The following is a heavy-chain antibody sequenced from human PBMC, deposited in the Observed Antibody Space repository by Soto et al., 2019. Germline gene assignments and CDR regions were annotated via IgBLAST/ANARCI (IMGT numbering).Heavy chain of an antibody. Sequence: ASVKVSCKASGYSLTNYAMHWVRQAPGQRLEWMALINAPNGNTEYSQRFQGRVSITRDTSASTDYMELSSLRSEDTAVYYCARGNGPGPYLIVYWGQGTLVTVSS. D-gene: IGHD3-10*01. J-gene: IGHJ4*02. CDR1: GYSLTNYA. V-gene: IGHV1-3*01. CDR2: INAPNGNT. CDR3: ARGNGPGPYLIVY.